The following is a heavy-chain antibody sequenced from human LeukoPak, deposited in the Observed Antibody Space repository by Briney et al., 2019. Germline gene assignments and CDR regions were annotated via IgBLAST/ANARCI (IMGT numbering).Heavy chain of an antibody. CDR1: GFTFSSYA. CDR2: ISYDGSNK. V-gene: IGHV3-30*04. CDR3: ARDHLGGEYGSGSYYTLYYYGMDV. J-gene: IGHJ6*02. D-gene: IGHD3-10*01. Sequence: PGRSLRLSCAASGFTFSSYAMHWVRQAPGKGLEWVAVISYDGSNKYCADSVKGRFTISRDNSKNTLYLQMNSLRAEDTAVYYCARDHLGGEYGSGSYYTLYYYGMDVWGQGTTVTVSS.